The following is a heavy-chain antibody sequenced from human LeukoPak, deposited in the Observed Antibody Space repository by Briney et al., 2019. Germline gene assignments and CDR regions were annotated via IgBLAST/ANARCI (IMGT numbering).Heavy chain of an antibody. CDR3: ARRPGYSGYDWMDDY. Sequence: ASVKVSCKASGYTFTDYDVNWVRQAPGQGLEWMGWINTNTGNPTYAQGFTGRFVFSLDTSVSTAYLQISSLKAEDTAVYYCARRPGYSGYDWMDDYWGQGTLVTVSS. D-gene: IGHD5-12*01. CDR2: INTNTGNP. J-gene: IGHJ4*02. V-gene: IGHV7-4-1*02. CDR1: GYTFTDYD.